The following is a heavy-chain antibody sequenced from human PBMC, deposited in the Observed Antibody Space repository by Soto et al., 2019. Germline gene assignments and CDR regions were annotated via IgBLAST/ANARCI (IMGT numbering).Heavy chain of an antibody. D-gene: IGHD2-2*02. V-gene: IGHV3-21*01. CDR1: GFTFSSYS. J-gene: IGHJ6*02. CDR2: ISSSSSYI. CDR3: ARDVVVVPAAIVVGDYYYYYGMDV. Sequence: PGGSLRLSCAASGFTFSSYSMNWVRQAPGKGLGWVSSISSSSSYIYYADSVKGRFTISRDNAKNSLYLQMNSLRAEDTAVYYCARDVVVVPAAIVVGDYYYYYGMDVWGQGTTVTVSS.